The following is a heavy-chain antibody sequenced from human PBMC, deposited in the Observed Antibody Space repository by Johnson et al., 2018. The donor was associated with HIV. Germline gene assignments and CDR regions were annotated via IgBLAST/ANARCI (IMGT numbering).Heavy chain of an antibody. Sequence: VQLVESGGGLVQPGGSLRLSCAASGFIFNEYAMHWVRQAPGKGLEWVSGISWNSGSIGYADSVKGRFTISRDNAKNSLYLQMNSLRAEDTALYYCAKVYYDSSGYGAFDIWGQGTMVTVSS. CDR2: ISWNSGSI. CDR1: GFIFNEYA. J-gene: IGHJ3*02. V-gene: IGHV3-9*01. D-gene: IGHD3-22*01. CDR3: AKVYYDSSGYGAFDI.